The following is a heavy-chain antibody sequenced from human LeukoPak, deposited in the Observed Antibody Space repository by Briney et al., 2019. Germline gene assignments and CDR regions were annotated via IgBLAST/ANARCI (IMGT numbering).Heavy chain of an antibody. CDR3: AKRGGSRGYSLQPFDY. Sequence: GGSLRLSCAASGFTFRTYGMHWVRQAPGKGLEWVAVISYDGSNKFYADSVRGRFTISRDNSKNTLYLQMNSLRAEDTAVYYCAKRGGSRGYSLQPFDYWGQGTQVTVPP. CDR2: ISYDGSNK. CDR1: GFTFRTYG. V-gene: IGHV3-30*18. J-gene: IGHJ4*02. D-gene: IGHD3-22*01.